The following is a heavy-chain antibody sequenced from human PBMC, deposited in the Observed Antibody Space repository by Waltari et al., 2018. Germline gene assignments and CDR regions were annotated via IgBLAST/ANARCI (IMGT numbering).Heavy chain of an antibody. CDR1: GFAVPTNQ. CDR2: IKNDGRT. D-gene: IGHD2-21*01. J-gene: IGHJ4*02. V-gene: IGHV3-66*02. CDR3: ARDVGGDGYSLFDF. Sequence: EVQVVESGGDLVQPGGSLRLSCAVSGFAVPTNQMTWVPQAPGKGLEWVSVIKNDGRTTYTDSVKGRITISRDNSRNTVYLQMNSLRTEDTGVYYCARDVGGDGYSLFDFWGQGTLVTVSS.